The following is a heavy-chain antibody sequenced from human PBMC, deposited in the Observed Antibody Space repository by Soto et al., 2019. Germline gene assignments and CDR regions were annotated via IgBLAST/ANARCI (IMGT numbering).Heavy chain of an antibody. V-gene: IGHV1-18*01. D-gene: IGHD5-18*01. CDR3: ARDQIPVDTAMVTGVAFDI. CDR2: ISAYNGNT. CDR1: GYTFTSYG. J-gene: IGHJ3*02. Sequence: ASVKVSCKASGYTFTSYGISWVRQAPGQGLDWMGWISAYNGNTNYAQKLQGRVTMTTDTSTSTAYMELRSLRSDDTAVYYCARDQIPVDTAMVTGVAFDIWGQGTMVTGSS.